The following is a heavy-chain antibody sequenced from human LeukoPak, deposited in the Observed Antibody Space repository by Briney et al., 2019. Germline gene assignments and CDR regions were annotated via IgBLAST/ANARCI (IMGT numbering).Heavy chain of an antibody. CDR2: IIPIFGTA. Sequence: SVKVSCKASGYTFTSQSFTWVRQAPGQGLEWMGGIIPIFGTANYAQKFQGRVTITADESTSTAYMELSSLRSEDTAVYYCARNSWELQGRAFFDYWGQGTLVTVSS. CDR1: GYTFTSQS. J-gene: IGHJ4*02. CDR3: ARNSWELQGRAFFDY. D-gene: IGHD1-26*01. V-gene: IGHV1-69*13.